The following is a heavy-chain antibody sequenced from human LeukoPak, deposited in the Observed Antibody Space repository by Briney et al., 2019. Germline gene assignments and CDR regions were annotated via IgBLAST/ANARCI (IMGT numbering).Heavy chain of an antibody. CDR1: GFTFSSFA. J-gene: IGHJ4*02. D-gene: IGHD5-24*01. Sequence: GGSLRLSCAASGFTFSSFAMSWVRQAPGKGLEWVSYISSSGSTIYYADSVKGRFTISRDNAKNSLYLQMNSLRAEDTAVYYCARDLGEMATILDYWGQGTLVTVSS. V-gene: IGHV3-48*04. CDR3: ARDLGEMATILDY. CDR2: ISSSGSTI.